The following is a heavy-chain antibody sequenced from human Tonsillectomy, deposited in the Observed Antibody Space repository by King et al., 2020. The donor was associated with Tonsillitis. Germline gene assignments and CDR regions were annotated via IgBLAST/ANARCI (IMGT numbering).Heavy chain of an antibody. CDR1: GFTFSSYA. CDR2: ISGSGGST. CDR3: AKERLNYDFWSGYYMD. V-gene: IGHV3-23*04. J-gene: IGHJ4*02. Sequence: VQLVESGGGLVQPGGSLRLSCAASGFTFSSYAMSWVRQAPGKGLEWVSAISGSGGSTYYADSVKGRFTISRDNSKNTLYLQTNSLRAEDTAVYYCAKERLNYDFWSGYYMDWGQGTLVTVSS. D-gene: IGHD3-3*01.